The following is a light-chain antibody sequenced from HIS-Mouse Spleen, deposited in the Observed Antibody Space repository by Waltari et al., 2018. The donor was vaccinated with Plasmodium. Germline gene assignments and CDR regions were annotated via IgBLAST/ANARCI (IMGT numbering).Light chain of an antibody. Sequence: QSALTQPASVSGSPGQSLTIPCTGTRSDVGSYNLVPWYQQHPGKAPKRMIYEGSKRPSGVSNRFAGSKSGNTASLTISGLQAEDEADYYCCSYAGSSTFEVFGGGTKLTVL. CDR1: RSDVGSYNL. CDR2: EGS. V-gene: IGLV2-23*03. J-gene: IGLJ2*01. CDR3: CSYAGSSTFEV.